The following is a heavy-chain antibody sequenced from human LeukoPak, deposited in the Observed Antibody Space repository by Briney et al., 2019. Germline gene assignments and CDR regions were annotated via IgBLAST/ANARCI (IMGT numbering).Heavy chain of an antibody. J-gene: IGHJ4*02. D-gene: IGHD3-22*01. V-gene: IGHV3-20*04. Sequence: RPGGSLRLSCAASGFTFDDYGMSWVRQAPGKGLEWGSGINWNGGSTGYADSVKGRFTISRDNAKNSLYLQMNSLRAEDTAVYYCARAYYSDSSGYYVYWGQGTLVTVSS. CDR3: ARAYYSDSSGYYVY. CDR1: GFTFDDYG. CDR2: INWNGGST.